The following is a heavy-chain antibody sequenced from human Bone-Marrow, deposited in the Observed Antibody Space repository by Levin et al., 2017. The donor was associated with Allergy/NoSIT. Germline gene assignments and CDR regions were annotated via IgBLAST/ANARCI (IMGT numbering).Heavy chain of an antibody. CDR3: ARSSGGSPDPLSFDY. J-gene: IGHJ4*02. V-gene: IGHV3-53*01. CDR2: IYSGGST. CDR1: GFTVSSNY. D-gene: IGHD2-15*01. Sequence: GGSLRLSCAASGFTVSSNYMSWVRQAPGKGLEWVSVIYSGGSTYYADSVKGRFTISRDNSKNTLYLQMNSLRAEDTAVYYCARSSGGSPDPLSFDYWGQGTLVTVSS.